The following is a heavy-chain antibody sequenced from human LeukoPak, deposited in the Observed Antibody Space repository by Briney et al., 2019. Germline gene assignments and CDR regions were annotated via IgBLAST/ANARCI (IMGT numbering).Heavy chain of an antibody. CDR2: IYTSGST. CDR3: ARVYYDSSGYYYFDY. D-gene: IGHD3-22*01. Sequence: SETLSLTCTVSGGSISSYYWSWIRQPAGKGLEWIGRIYTSGSTNYNPSLKSRVTMSVDTSKNQFSLKLSSVTAADTAVYYCARVYYDSSGYYYFDYWGQGTLVTVSS. J-gene: IGHJ4*02. CDR1: GGSISSYY. V-gene: IGHV4-4*07.